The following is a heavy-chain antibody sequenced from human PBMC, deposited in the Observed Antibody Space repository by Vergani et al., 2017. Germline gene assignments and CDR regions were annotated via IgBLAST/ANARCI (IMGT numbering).Heavy chain of an antibody. CDR1: GYTFTGYY. J-gene: IGHJ4*02. D-gene: IGHD2-2*02. CDR2: INPNSGGT. Sequence: QVQLVQSGAEVKKPGASVKVSCKASGYTFTGYYMHWVRQAPGQGLEWMGWINPNSGGTNYAEKFQGRVTISVDTSKNQFSLKLSSVTAADTAVYYCATIGYRRWGYYFDYWGQGILVTVSS. CDR3: ATIGYRRWGYYFDY. V-gene: IGHV1-2*02.